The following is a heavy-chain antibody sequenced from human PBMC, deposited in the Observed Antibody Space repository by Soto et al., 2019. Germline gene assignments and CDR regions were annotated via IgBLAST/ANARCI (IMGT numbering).Heavy chain of an antibody. D-gene: IGHD2-21*01. CDR1: GAALNSGNYY. CDR3: ARLRIATNNYKWFDP. V-gene: IGHV4-31*03. J-gene: IGHJ5*02. CDR2: IYVTGAV. Sequence: PSDTLSLTCSVSGAALNSGNYYWSWIRQVPGKGLEWIGHIYVTGAVDYNPSLRDRITISQDTSERQFSLNLRLVTAADMAVYYCARLRIATNNYKWFDPWGQGTLVTVSS.